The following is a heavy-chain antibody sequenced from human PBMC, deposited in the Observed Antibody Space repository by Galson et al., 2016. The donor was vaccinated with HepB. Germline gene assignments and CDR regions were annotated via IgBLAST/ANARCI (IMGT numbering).Heavy chain of an antibody. CDR2: INQDGTEK. J-gene: IGHJ4*02. V-gene: IGHV3-7*04. D-gene: IGHD1-1*01. CDR1: GLTFSNFW. Sequence: SLRLSCAASGLTFSNFWMTWVRQAPGQGLEWVANINQDGTEKHYLDSVRCRFTISRDNAKSSLFLQMNSLRAEDTAVYFCARAYQYTLDYWGQGTLVTVSS. CDR3: ARAYQYTLDY.